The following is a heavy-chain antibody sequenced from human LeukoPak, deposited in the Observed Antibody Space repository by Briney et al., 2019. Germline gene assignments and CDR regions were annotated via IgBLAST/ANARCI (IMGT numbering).Heavy chain of an antibody. D-gene: IGHD4-23*01. CDR1: GYTFTSYY. V-gene: IGHV1-46*01. Sequence: ASVEVSCKASGYTFTSYYMHWVRQAPGQGLEWMGIINPSGGSTSYAQKFQGRVTMTRDTSTSTVYMELSSLRSEDTAVYYCARWVTPRGVDYWGQGTLVTVSS. CDR2: INPSGGST. CDR3: ARWVTPRGVDY. J-gene: IGHJ4*02.